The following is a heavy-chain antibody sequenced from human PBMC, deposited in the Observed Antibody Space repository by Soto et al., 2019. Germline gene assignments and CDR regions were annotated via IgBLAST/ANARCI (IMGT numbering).Heavy chain of an antibody. V-gene: IGHV3-23*01. CDR1: GFTFSSYA. D-gene: IGHD6-19*01. Sequence: GGSLRLSCAASGFTFSSYAMNWVRQAPGKGLEWVSGISGGGGGTYYADSVKGRFIISRDNSKNTLYLQMNSLRAEDTAVYYCASRSSGWYFDYWGQGTLVTVSS. CDR2: ISGGGGGT. CDR3: ASRSSGWYFDY. J-gene: IGHJ4*02.